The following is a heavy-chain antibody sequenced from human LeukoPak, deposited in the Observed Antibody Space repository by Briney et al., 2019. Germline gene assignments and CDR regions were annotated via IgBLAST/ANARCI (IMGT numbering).Heavy chain of an antibody. CDR2: ISWNSGSI. CDR1: GFTFDDYA. V-gene: IGHV3-9*01. CDR3: AKGGSSGYY. Sequence: QPGRSLRLSCAASGFTFDDYAMHWVRQAPGKGLEWVSGISWNSGSIGYADSVKGRFTISRDNAKNSLYLQMNSLRAEDTALYYCAKGGSSGYYWGQGTLVTVSS. J-gene: IGHJ4*02. D-gene: IGHD3-22*01.